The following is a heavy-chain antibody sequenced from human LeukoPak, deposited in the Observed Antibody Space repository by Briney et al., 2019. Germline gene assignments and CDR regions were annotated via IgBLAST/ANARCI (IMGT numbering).Heavy chain of an antibody. Sequence: GGSLRLSCAASGFTFSRNWMIWVRQAPGKRLEWVANINQDGSEKYYVDSVKGRFTISRDNAKNSLYLQMNSLRAEDTAVYYCARVVDYGDYYHDYWGQGTLVTVSS. D-gene: IGHD4-17*01. J-gene: IGHJ4*02. V-gene: IGHV3-7*01. CDR3: ARVVDYGDYYHDY. CDR1: GFTFSRNW. CDR2: INQDGSEK.